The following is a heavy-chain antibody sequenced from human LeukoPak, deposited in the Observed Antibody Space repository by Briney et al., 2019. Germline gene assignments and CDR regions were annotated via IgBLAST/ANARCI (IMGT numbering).Heavy chain of an antibody. V-gene: IGHV3-30*18. Sequence: PGRSLRLSCAASGFTFSSYGMHWVRQAPGKGLEWVAVISYDGSNKYYADSVKGRFTISRDNSKNTLYLQMNSLRAEDTAVYYCAKDYLTGEGTDYWGQGTLVTVSS. CDR1: GFTFSSYG. J-gene: IGHJ4*02. CDR3: AKDYLTGEGTDY. D-gene: IGHD1-1*01. CDR2: ISYDGSNK.